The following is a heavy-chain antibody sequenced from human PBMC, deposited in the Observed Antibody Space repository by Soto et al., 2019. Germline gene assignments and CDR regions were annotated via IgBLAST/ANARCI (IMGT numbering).Heavy chain of an antibody. CDR1: GFTFSSYS. V-gene: IGHV3-21*01. Sequence: EVQLVESGGGLVKPGGSLRLSCAASGFTFSSYSMNWVRQAPGKGLEWVSSISSSSSYIYYADSVKGRFTISRDNPKNSLYLQMNSLRAEDTAVYYCARAGDYYYGIDVWGQGTTVTVSS. CDR2: ISSSSSYI. D-gene: IGHD2-8*02. J-gene: IGHJ6*02. CDR3: ARAGDYYYGIDV.